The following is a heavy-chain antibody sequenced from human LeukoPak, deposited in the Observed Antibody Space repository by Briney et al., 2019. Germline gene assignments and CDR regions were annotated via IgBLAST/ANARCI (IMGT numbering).Heavy chain of an antibody. CDR2: INPNSGGT. J-gene: IGHJ4*02. D-gene: IGHD3-16*02. V-gene: IGHV1-2*02. Sequence: GASVKVSCKASGYTFTGYYMHWVRQAPGQGLEWMGWINPNSGGTNYAQKFQGRVTMTRDTSISTAYMELSRLRSDDTAVYYCVRDSLHPEMMTFGGLIVTLDYWGQGTLVTVSS. CDR1: GYTFTGYY. CDR3: VRDSLHPEMMTFGGLIVTLDY.